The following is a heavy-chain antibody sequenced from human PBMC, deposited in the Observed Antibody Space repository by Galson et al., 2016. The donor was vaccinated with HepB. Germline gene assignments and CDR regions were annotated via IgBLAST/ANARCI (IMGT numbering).Heavy chain of an antibody. D-gene: IGHD3-9*01. J-gene: IGHJ4*02. CDR3: ARRYDTPGYYYIDF. V-gene: IGHV3-23*01. Sequence: SLRLSCAASGFTFSNYGMTWVRQAPGKGLEVVSSISRSGDSTDYADSVKGRFTISRDNSKNTLSLQMNSLRAEDTAVYYCARRYDTPGYYYIDFWGQGTLVTVSS. CDR1: GFTFSNYG. CDR2: ISRSGDST.